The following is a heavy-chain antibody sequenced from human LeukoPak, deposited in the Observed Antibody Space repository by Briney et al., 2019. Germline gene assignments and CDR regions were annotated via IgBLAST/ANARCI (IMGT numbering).Heavy chain of an antibody. CDR1: GFTFSSYG. J-gene: IGHJ4*02. V-gene: IGHV3-30*18. D-gene: IGHD3-22*01. CDR3: AKPMIVVVIGAHDY. CDR2: ISYDGSNK. Sequence: PGGSLRLSCAASGFTFSSYGMHWVRQAPGKGLEWVAVISYDGSNKYYADSVKGRFTISRDNSKNTLYLQMNSLRAEDTAVYYCAKPMIVVVIGAHDYWGQGTLVTVSS.